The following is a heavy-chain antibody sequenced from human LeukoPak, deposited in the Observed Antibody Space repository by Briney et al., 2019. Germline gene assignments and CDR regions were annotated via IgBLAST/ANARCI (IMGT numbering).Heavy chain of an antibody. Sequence: GGSLRLSCAASGFTFSSYEMNWVRQAPGKGLEWVSYISSSGSTTYYADSVKGRFTISRDNAKSSLYLQMNSLRAEDTAVYYCASFTYYYDSRPRWGQGTLVTVSS. CDR1: GFTFSSYE. V-gene: IGHV3-48*03. CDR2: ISSSGSTT. CDR3: ASFTYYYDSRPR. D-gene: IGHD3-22*01. J-gene: IGHJ4*02.